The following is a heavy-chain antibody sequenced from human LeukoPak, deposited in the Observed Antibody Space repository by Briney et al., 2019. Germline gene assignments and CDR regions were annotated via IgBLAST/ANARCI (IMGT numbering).Heavy chain of an antibody. CDR2: INHSGST. CDR3: ARQRRTRYSSATTRGYYFDY. V-gene: IGHV4-39*01. Sequence: SETLSLTCTVSGDSISTSSYYWSWIRQPPGKGLEWIGEINHSGSTNYNPSLKSRVTISVDTSKNQFSLKLSSVTAADTAVYYCARQRRTRYSSATTRGYYFDYWGQGTLVAVSS. D-gene: IGHD6-19*01. J-gene: IGHJ4*02. CDR1: GDSISTSSYY.